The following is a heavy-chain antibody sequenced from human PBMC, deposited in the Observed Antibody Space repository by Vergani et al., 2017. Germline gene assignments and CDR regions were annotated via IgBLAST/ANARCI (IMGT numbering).Heavy chain of an antibody. Sequence: QGQLAQSGAEVKKPGSSVKVSCKASGGTFSSNSISWVRQAPGQGLEWMGRIIPIFGTTSYAQKFQGRVTILADESTSTAYMELSSLRSEDTAAYYCARGRVYYDNLWGYDAFDIWGQGTMVTVSS. CDR1: GGTFSSNS. J-gene: IGHJ3*02. CDR3: ARGRVYYDNLWGYDAFDI. D-gene: IGHD3-22*01. CDR2: IIPIFGTT. V-gene: IGHV1-69*13.